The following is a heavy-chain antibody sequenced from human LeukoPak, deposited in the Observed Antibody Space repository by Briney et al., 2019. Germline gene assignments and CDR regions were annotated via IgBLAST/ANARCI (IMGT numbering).Heavy chain of an antibody. D-gene: IGHD2-15*01. CDR1: GGSISSYY. CDR2: IYYSGST. V-gene: IGHV4-59*01. Sequence: SETLSLTCTVSGGSISSYYWSWIRQPPGKGLKWIGYIYYSGSTNYNPSLKSRVTISVDTSKNQFSLKLSSVTAADTAVYYCARGRADTRGGAFDIWGQGTMVTVSS. CDR3: ARGRADTRGGAFDI. J-gene: IGHJ3*02.